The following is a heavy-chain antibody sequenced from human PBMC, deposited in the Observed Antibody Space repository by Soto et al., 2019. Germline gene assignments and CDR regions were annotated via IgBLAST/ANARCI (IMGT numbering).Heavy chain of an antibody. D-gene: IGHD6-13*01. J-gene: IGHJ6*03. CDR3: ARCTEFRGTIAAVKTQYYYYYMDV. Sequence: ASVKVSCKASGYTFTSYGISWVRRAPGQGLEWMGWISAYNGNTNYAQKLQGRVTMTTDTSTSTAYMELISLRSDDMALYYCARCTEFRGTIAAVKTQYYYYYMDVWGKGTTVTVSS. CDR2: ISAYNGNT. V-gene: IGHV1-18*03. CDR1: GYTFTSYG.